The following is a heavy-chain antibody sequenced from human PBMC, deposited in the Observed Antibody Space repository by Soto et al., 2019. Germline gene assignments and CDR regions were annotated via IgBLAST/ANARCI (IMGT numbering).Heavy chain of an antibody. CDR3: VMVYNYVTPTPQYV. Sequence: QVQLVQSGDEVKKPGASVKVSCKASGYIFVNYGIAWVRQAPGQGLEWMGWISPYTGNTHSATKVQGRLTMTTDTSTSTAYRDLGSLTSDDTAVYYCVMVYNYVTPTPQYVWCQGTTVTVSS. D-gene: IGHD3-16*01. J-gene: IGHJ6*02. V-gene: IGHV1-18*01. CDR1: GYIFVNYG. CDR2: ISPYTGNT.